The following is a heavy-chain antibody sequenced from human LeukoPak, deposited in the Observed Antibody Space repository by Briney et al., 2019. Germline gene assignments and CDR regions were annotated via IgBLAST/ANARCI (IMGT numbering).Heavy chain of an antibody. CDR3: ARRYCSGGSCYPDY. CDR1: GYTFTGYY. J-gene: IGHJ4*02. Sequence: ASVKVSCKASGYTFTGYYLHWVRQAPGQGLEWMGWINPNSGGTNYAQKFQGRVTMTRDTSISTAYMELSTLTSDDTAVYFCARRYCSGGSCYPDYWGQGTLVTVSS. V-gene: IGHV1-2*02. CDR2: INPNSGGT. D-gene: IGHD2-15*01.